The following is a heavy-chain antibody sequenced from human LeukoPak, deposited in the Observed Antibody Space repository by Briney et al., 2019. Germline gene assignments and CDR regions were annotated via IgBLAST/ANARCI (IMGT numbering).Heavy chain of an antibody. J-gene: IGHJ6*02. V-gene: IGHV4-59*01. D-gene: IGHD3-16*01. CDR1: GGSISSYY. CDR3: ARDFMTYYGMDV. Sequence: SETLSLTCTVSGGSISSYYWSWIRQPPGKGLEWIGYTYYSGSTKYNPSLKSRVTISVDTPKNQFSLKLSSVTAEGTAVYYCARDFMTYYGMDVWGQGTTVTVSS. CDR2: TYYSGST.